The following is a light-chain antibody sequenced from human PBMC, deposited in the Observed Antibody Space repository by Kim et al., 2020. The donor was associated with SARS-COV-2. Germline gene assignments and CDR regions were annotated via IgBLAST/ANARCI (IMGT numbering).Light chain of an antibody. Sequence: SSELTQDPAVSVALGQTVRITCQGDSLRSYYASWYQQKAGQAPVVVIYGKNNRPSGIPDRFSGSRSGNTASLTITGAQAEDEADYYCNSRDSTTNHLVFG. V-gene: IGLV3-19*01. CDR2: GKN. CDR3: NSRDSTTNHLV. J-gene: IGLJ2*01. CDR1: SLRSYY.